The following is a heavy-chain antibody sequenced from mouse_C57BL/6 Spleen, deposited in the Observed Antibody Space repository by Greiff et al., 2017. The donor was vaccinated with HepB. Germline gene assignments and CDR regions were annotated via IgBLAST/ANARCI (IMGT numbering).Heavy chain of an antibody. J-gene: IGHJ3*01. CDR1: GFTFTDYY. V-gene: IGHV7-3*01. D-gene: IGHD1-1*01. CDR3: ASPYYYGSSYVLFAY. CDR2: IRNKANGYTT. Sequence: DVKLVESGGGLVQPGGSLSLSCAASGFTFTDYYMSWVRQPPGKALEWLGFIRNKANGYTTEYSASVKGRFTISRDNSQSILYLQMNALRAEDSATYDCASPYYYGSSYVLFAYWGQGTLVTVSA.